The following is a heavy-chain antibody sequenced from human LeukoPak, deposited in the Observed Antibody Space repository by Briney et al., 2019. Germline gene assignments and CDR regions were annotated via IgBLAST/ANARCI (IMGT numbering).Heavy chain of an antibody. Sequence: GGSLRLSCVASGFTFNNYGLNWVRQAPGKGLEWVSVIGGSGVNTYYAESVKGRFTISRDNSKNTMYLQMNSLRAEDTAVYYCAKGAGYRSSWYSFDYWGQGTLVTVSS. CDR3: AKGAGYRSSWYSFDY. D-gene: IGHD6-13*01. CDR1: GFTFNNYG. CDR2: IGGSGVNT. V-gene: IGHV3-23*01. J-gene: IGHJ4*02.